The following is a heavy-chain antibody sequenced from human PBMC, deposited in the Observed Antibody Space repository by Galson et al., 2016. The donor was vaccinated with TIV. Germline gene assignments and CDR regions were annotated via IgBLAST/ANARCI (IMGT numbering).Heavy chain of an antibody. CDR3: ARHGDFSLGKFYFQY. CDR2: VYYSGNT. V-gene: IGHV4-28*01. D-gene: IGHD3-16*01. Sequence: ETLSLTCVVSGYSISNTNWWGWIRQPPGKRLEWIGYVYYSGNTYYNPSLRSLKSRVTMSVDTSKNQFSLKLSSVTAADSAVYFCARHGDFSLGKFYFQYWGQGILVTVSS. J-gene: IGHJ4*02. CDR1: GYSISNTNW.